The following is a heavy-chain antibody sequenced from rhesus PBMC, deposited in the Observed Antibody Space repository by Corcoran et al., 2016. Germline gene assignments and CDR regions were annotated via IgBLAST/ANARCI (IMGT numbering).Heavy chain of an antibody. J-gene: IGHJ4*01. V-gene: IGHV4-73*01. D-gene: IGHD3-3*01. Sequence: QVKLQQWGEGLVKPSETLSLTCAVYGGSLSGSYYWTWFRQPPRKGLEWIGNIDGDSASTNYNPSLKNRVTISKDTAKNQFSLKLSSVTAADTAVYYCARGRLQYLDWLLPAHFDYWGQGVLVTVSS. CDR3: ARGRLQYLDWLLPAHFDY. CDR1: GGSLSGSYY. CDR2: IDGDSAST.